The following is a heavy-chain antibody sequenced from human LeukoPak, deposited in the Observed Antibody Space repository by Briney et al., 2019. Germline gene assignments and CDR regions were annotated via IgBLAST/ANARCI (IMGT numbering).Heavy chain of an antibody. CDR2: INSDGSST. D-gene: IGHD2-2*01. J-gene: IGHJ5*02. CDR3: ATGASTDTGWFDP. Sequence: GGSLRLSCAASGFTFSTYWMHWVRQAPGKGLVWVSRINSDGSSTTYADSVKGRFTISRDNAKNTLFLQMNSLRVEDTAVYYCATGASTDTGWFDPWGQGTLVTVSS. V-gene: IGHV3-74*01. CDR1: GFTFSTYW.